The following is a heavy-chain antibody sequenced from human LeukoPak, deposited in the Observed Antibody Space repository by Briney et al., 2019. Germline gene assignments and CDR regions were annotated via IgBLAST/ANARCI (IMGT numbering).Heavy chain of an antibody. J-gene: IGHJ3*02. CDR1: GGSISSYY. Sequence: PSETLSLTCTVSGGSISSYYWSWIRQPPGKGLEWIGYIYYSGSTNYNPSLKSRVTISVDTSKNQFSLKLSSVTAADTAVYYCARVRRVDRLIVGDADAFDIWGQGTMVTVSS. CDR3: ARVRRVDRLIVGDADAFDI. D-gene: IGHD1-26*01. V-gene: IGHV4-59*01. CDR2: IYYSGST.